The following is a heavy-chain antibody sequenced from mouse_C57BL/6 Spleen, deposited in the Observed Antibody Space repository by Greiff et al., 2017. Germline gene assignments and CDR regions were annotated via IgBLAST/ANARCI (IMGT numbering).Heavy chain of an antibody. CDR3: AREIGYGNYAWFAY. CDR2: ISGGGGNT. J-gene: IGHJ3*01. D-gene: IGHD2-10*02. Sequence: EVKVEESGGGLVKPGGSLKLSCAASGFTFSSYAMSWVRQTPEKRLEWVATISGGGGNTYYPDSVKGRFTISRDNAKNTLYLQMSSLRSEDTALYYCAREIGYGNYAWFAYWGQGTLVTVSA. CDR1: GFTFSSYA. V-gene: IGHV5-9*01.